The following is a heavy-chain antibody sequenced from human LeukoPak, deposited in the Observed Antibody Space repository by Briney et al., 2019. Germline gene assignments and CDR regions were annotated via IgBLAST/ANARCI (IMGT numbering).Heavy chain of an antibody. D-gene: IGHD1-26*01. CDR2: IRYDGSNK. J-gene: IGHJ4*02. CDR1: GFTFSSYG. V-gene: IGHV3-30*02. CDR3: AKDYSGSNYIIDS. Sequence: GGSLRLSCAASGFTFSSYGMHWVRQAPGKGLEWVAFIRYDGSNKYYAVSVKGRLTISRDNSRSTLYLQMNSLRPDDTAVYYCAKDYSGSNYIIDSWGQGTLVIVSS.